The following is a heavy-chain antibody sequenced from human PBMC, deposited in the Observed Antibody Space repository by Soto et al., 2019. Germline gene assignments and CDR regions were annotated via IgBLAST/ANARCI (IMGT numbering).Heavy chain of an antibody. D-gene: IGHD6-19*01. V-gene: IGHV4-34*01. CDR3: ARGRGGAVAFVRFGIKNWLAP. J-gene: IGHJ5*02. CDR1: SGSVRGYY. CDR2: TNHSGST. Sequence: PSWTLSLTCAVYSGSVRGYYRSRIPQPPGKGLEWLGGTNHSGSTNYNPSIKSRVTISVDTSKHQFSLKLSSVPAADTAVYYCARGRGGAVAFVRFGIKNWLAPRRQGTLVTVSS.